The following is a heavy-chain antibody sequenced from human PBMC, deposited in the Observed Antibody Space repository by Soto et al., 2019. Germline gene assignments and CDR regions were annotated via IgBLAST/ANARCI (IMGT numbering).Heavy chain of an antibody. J-gene: IGHJ5*02. D-gene: IGHD2-21*01. CDR2: INHSGNT. CDR1: GGSFNAHY. Sequence: LSLTCGVYGGSFNAHYWSWIRQPPGKGLEWIGEINHSGNTNYNSALKSRVTISVDTPKNQFSLNLTSVTAADTAVYYCARVVVGPTNWFDPWGQGTLVTVSS. CDR3: ARVVVGPTNWFDP. V-gene: IGHV4-34*01.